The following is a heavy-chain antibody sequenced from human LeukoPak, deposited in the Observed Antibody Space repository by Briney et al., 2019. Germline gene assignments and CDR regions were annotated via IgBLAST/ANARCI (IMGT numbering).Heavy chain of an antibody. D-gene: IGHD1-7*01. V-gene: IGHV4-39*07. J-gene: IGHJ6*03. CDR2: IYYSGST. CDR1: GGSISSSSYY. CDR3: ARVEGGAKYNWNSDTKIAYYYYYMDV. Sequence: DPSETLSLTCTVSGGSISSSSYYWGWIRQPPGKGLEWIGSIYYSGSTYYNPSLKSRVTISVDTSKNQFSLKLSSVTAADTAVYYCARVEGGAKYNWNSDTKIAYYYYYMDVWGKGTTVTVSS.